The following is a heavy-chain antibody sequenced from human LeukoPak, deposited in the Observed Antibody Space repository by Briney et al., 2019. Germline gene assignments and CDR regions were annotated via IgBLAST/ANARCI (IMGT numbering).Heavy chain of an antibody. CDR3: ASAAAGYYYYYGMDV. V-gene: IGHV3-53*01. J-gene: IGHJ6*02. D-gene: IGHD6-13*01. CDR2: IYSGGST. CDR1: GFSFTSYA. Sequence: GGSLRLSCAASGFSFTSYAMHWVRQAPGKGLEWVSVIYSGGSTYYADSVKGRFTISRDNSKNTLYLQMNSLRAEDTAVYYCASAAAGYYYYYGMDVWGQGTTVTVSS.